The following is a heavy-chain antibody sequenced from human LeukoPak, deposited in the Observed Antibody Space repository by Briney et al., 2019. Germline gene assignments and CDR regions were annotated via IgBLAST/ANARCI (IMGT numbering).Heavy chain of an antibody. CDR3: AKGDTSTWYNVDY. CDR1: GFIFSTYG. CDR2: IRYDGTNE. J-gene: IGHJ4*02. V-gene: IGHV3-30*02. D-gene: IGHD6-13*01. Sequence: TGGSLRLSCAASGFIFSTYGMHWVRQAPGKGLEWVAFIRYDGTNEYYKDSVKGRFTISRDNSNNILYLQMSSLRVEDTAVYYCAKGDTSTWYNVDYWGQGILVTVSS.